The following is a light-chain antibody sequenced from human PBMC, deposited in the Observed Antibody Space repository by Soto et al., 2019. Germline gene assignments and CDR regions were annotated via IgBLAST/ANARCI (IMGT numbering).Light chain of an antibody. CDR2: ATS. Sequence: DTQMTQSPSYLSASVGDRISITCRASQTASNYVNWYQQKPGKAPTLLIPATSTLQSGVPSRFRGSGSGTDFTLTITSLQPEDFATYYCQQTYTTPRTFGQGTKVAIK. CDR1: QTASNY. J-gene: IGKJ1*01. V-gene: IGKV1-39*01. CDR3: QQTYTTPRT.